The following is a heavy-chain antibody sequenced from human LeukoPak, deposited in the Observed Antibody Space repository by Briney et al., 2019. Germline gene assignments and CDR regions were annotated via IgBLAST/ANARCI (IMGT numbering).Heavy chain of an antibody. CDR1: GYTFTGYY. CDR3: ARDRAYGGNSEPGY. CDR2: INPNSGGT. D-gene: IGHD4-23*01. V-gene: IGHV1-2*02. J-gene: IGHJ4*02. Sequence: GASVKVSCKASGYTFTGYYMHWVRQAPGQGLEWMGWINPNSGGTNYAQKFQGRVTMTRDTSISTAYMELSRLRSDDTAVYYCARDRAYGGNSEPGYWGQGTLVTVSS.